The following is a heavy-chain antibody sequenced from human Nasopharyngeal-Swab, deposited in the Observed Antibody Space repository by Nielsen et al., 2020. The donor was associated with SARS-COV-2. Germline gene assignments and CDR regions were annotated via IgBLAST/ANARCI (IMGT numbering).Heavy chain of an antibody. CDR3: AKGLHYDSSGEYYYYTMAV. D-gene: IGHD3-22*01. J-gene: IGHJ6*03. V-gene: IGHV3-30*18. Sequence: GGSLRLSCAASGFTFSSYGTHWVRQAPGKGLEWVAVISYDGSNKYYADSVKGRFTISRDNSKNTLYLQMNSLRAEDTAVYYCAKGLHYDSSGEYYYYTMAVWGKGTTSPSP. CDR1: GFTFSSYG. CDR2: ISYDGSNK.